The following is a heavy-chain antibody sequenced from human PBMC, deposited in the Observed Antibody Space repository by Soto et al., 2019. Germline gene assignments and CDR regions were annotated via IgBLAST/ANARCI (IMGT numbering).Heavy chain of an antibody. D-gene: IGHD3-22*01. CDR2: INAGNGNT. J-gene: IGHJ4*02. CDR3: ARVPRKYYYDSSGYYDY. CDR1: GYTFTSYA. V-gene: IGHV1-3*01. Sequence: ASVKVSCKASGYTFTSYAMHWVRQAPGQRLEWMGWINAGNGNTKYSQKFQGRVTITRDTSASTAYMELSSLRSEDTAVYYCARVPRKYYYDSSGYYDYWGQGTLVTVSS.